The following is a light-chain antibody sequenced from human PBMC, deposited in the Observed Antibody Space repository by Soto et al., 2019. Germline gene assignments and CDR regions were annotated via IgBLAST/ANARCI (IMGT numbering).Light chain of an antibody. CDR3: QQYGSSPT. V-gene: IGKV3-20*01. J-gene: IGKJ3*01. Sequence: EIGWTQSPGTLSLSPGERATLSCRASQSVSSSYLAWYQQKPGQAPRLLIYGASSRATGIPDRFSGSGSGTDFTLTISRLEPEDFAVYYCQQYGSSPTFGPGTKVDIK. CDR1: QSVSSSY. CDR2: GAS.